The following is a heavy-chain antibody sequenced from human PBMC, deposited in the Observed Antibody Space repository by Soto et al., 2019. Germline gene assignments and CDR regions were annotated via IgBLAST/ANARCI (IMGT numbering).Heavy chain of an antibody. V-gene: IGHV1-3*01. D-gene: IGHD2-2*01. Sequence: VASVKVSCEASGYTFTSYSIHWVRQAPGQRLEWMGWINAGNGNTKYSQKFQGRVTITRDTSASTAYMELSSLRSEDTAVYYCARGSGCSSTSCYSWYNWFDPWGQGTLVTV. CDR3: ARGSGCSSTSCYSWYNWFDP. CDR1: GYTFTSYS. CDR2: INAGNGNT. J-gene: IGHJ5*02.